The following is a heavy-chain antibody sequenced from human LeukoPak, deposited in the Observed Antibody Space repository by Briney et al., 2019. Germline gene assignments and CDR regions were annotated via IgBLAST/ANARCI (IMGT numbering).Heavy chain of an antibody. J-gene: IGHJ4*02. CDR2: ISGSGGST. Sequence: GGSLRLSCAASGFTFSSYAMSWVRQAPGKGLEWVSAISGSGGSTYYADSVKGRFTISRDNSKNTLYLQMNSLRAEDTAVYYCAKDTRRWLAQNHFDYWGQGTLVTVSS. V-gene: IGHV3-23*01. D-gene: IGHD6-19*01. CDR3: AKDTRRWLAQNHFDY. CDR1: GFTFSSYA.